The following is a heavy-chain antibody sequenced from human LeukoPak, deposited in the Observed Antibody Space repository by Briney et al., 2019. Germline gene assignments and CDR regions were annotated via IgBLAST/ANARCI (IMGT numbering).Heavy chain of an antibody. V-gene: IGHV1-8*01. J-gene: IGHJ3*02. CDR1: GYTFTSYD. CDR3: ATERRDDQFDAFDI. CDR2: MNPNSGNT. Sequence: ASVNVSCKASGYTFTSYDINWVRQATGQGLEWMGWMNPNSGNTGYAQKFQGRVTITRNTSISTAYMELSSLRSEDTAVYYCATERRDDQFDAFDIWGQGTMVTVSS. D-gene: IGHD5-24*01.